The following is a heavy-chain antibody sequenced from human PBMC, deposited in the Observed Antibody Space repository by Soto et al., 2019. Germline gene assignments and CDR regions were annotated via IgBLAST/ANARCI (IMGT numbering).Heavy chain of an antibody. Sequence: PGGSLRLSCAASGFIFNNYAMNWVRQAPGEGLQWVAGISASGVSTYYADSVKGRFIISRDNSKNTLFLQMNSLRAEDTALYYCARYIPGVRYYGMDVWGQGATVTVSS. CDR2: ISASGVST. CDR3: ARYIPGVRYYGMDV. J-gene: IGHJ6*02. D-gene: IGHD2-2*01. V-gene: IGHV3-23*01. CDR1: GFIFNNYA.